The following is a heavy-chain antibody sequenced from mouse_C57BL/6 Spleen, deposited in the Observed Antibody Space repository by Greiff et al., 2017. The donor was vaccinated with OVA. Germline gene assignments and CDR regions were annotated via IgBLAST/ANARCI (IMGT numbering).Heavy chain of an antibody. CDR1: GYTFTDYY. D-gene: IGHD1-1*01. J-gene: IGHJ1*03. V-gene: IGHV1-26*01. CDR2: INPNNGGT. CDR3: ARGIYYGSSLHWYFDV. Sequence: VQLQQSGPELVKPGASVKISCKASGYTFTDYYMNWVKQSHGKSLEWIGDINPNNGGTSYNQKFKGKATLTVDKSSSTAYMELRSLTSEDSAVYYCARGIYYGSSLHWYFDVWGTGTTVTVSS.